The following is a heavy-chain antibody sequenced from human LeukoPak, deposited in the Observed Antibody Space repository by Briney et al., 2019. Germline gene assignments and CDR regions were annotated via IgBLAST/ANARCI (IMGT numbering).Heavy chain of an antibody. CDR2: INPYSDAL. CDR1: GYSFSDFY. J-gene: IGHJ5*02. CDR3: ATATVTHTRDP. Sequence: ASVKASCKASGYSFSDFYLNWVRQAPGQGLEWMGWINPYSDALIYAEKFQDRVTMTWDTSTATAYMELTRLTSDDTAVYYCATATVTHTRDPWGQGSLVTVSS. V-gene: IGHV1-2*02. D-gene: IGHD1-1*01.